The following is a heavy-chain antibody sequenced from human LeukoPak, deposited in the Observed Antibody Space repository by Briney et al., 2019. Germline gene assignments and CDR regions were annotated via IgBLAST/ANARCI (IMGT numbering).Heavy chain of an antibody. V-gene: IGHV4-39*07. CDR1: GGSISSSSYY. CDR3: ARGENGSYRVDY. D-gene: IGHD3-16*02. CDR2: INHSGST. Sequence: SETLSLTCTVSGGSISSSSYYWSWIRQPPGKGLEWIGEINHSGSTNYNPSLKSRVTISVDTSKNQFSLKLSSVTAADTAVYYCARGENGSYRVDYWGQGTLVTVSS. J-gene: IGHJ4*02.